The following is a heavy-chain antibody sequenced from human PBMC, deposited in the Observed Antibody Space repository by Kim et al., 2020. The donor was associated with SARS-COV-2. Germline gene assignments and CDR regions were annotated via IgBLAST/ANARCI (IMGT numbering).Heavy chain of an antibody. CDR1: GFTFSSYA. D-gene: IGHD5-12*01. CDR2: ISGSGGST. CDR3: AKGPIVATIISYFDY. V-gene: IGHV3-23*01. J-gene: IGHJ4*02. Sequence: GGSLRLSCAASGFTFSSYAMSWVRQAPGKGLEWVSAISGSGGSTYYADSVKGRFTISRDNSKNTLYLQMNSLRAEDTAVYYCAKGPIVATIISYFDYWGQGTLVTVSS.